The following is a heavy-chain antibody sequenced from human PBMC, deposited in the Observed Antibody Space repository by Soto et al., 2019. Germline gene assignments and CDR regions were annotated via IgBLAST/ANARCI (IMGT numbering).Heavy chain of an antibody. Sequence: TLSLTCTVSGGFINTGDYYWTWICQPRGKGLEWIGYIYYSGTTYYNPSLKSRVSLSLDTTKNHFSLRLASVTAADTAVYYCARGVDFEGFSPYGMDVWGQGTTVTVSS. CDR1: GGFINTGDYY. J-gene: IGHJ6*02. V-gene: IGHV4-30-4*01. CDR3: ARGVDFEGFSPYGMDV. CDR2: IYYSGTT. D-gene: IGHD3-3*01.